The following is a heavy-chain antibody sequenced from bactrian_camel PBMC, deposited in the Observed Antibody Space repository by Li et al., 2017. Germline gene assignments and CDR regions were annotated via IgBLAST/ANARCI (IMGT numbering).Heavy chain of an antibody. V-gene: IGHV3S40*01. CDR1: GYTYDTYC. Sequence: VQLVESGGGSVQTGGSLRLSCAASGYTYDTYCMGWFRQAPGNEREGVAAIQTLHPVGERTYYADSVKARFTISRDTARNSVYLQMTSLKPEDTGMYYC. CDR2: IQTLHPVGERT.